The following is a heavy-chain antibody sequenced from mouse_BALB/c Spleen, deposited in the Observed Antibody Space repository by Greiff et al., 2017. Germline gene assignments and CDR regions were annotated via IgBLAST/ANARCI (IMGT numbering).Heavy chain of an antibody. CDR1: GFNIKDTY. Sequence: EVQLQQSGAELVKPGASVKLSCTASGFNIKDTYMHWVKQRPEQGLEWIGRIDPANGNTKYDPKFQGKATITADTSSNTAYLQLSSLTSEDTAVYYCARSYGSSESAMDYWGQGTSVTVSS. V-gene: IGHV14-3*02. CDR3: ARSYGSSESAMDY. D-gene: IGHD1-1*01. CDR2: IDPANGNT. J-gene: IGHJ4*01.